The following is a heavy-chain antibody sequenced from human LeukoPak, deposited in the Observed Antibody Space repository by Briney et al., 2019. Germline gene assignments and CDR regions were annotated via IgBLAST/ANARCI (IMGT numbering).Heavy chain of an antibody. Sequence: SGGSLRLSCAASGFTFSSYSVNWVRQAPGEGLEWVSSITSSSGYIFYADSVKGRFTISRDNAKNSLYLQMNSLRAEDTAVYYCARERGGIAAAGTNFDYWGQGTLVTVSS. D-gene: IGHD6-13*01. CDR2: ITSSSGYI. V-gene: IGHV3-21*01. J-gene: IGHJ4*02. CDR1: GFTFSSYS. CDR3: ARERGGIAAAGTNFDY.